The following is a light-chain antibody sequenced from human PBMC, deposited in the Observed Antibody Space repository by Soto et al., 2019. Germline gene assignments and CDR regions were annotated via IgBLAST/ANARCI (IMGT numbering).Light chain of an antibody. Sequence: QSVLTQPASVSGSPGQSMTVSCTGTSSDVGGYNYVSWYQQHPGKAPQLMIYDVNDRPSGVSSRFSGSKSGNTTSLTISGLQAEDEADYYCFSYTSSGTFVFGGGTKLTVL. CDR3: FSYTSSGTFV. J-gene: IGLJ2*01. CDR1: SSDVGGYNY. CDR2: DVN. V-gene: IGLV2-14*03.